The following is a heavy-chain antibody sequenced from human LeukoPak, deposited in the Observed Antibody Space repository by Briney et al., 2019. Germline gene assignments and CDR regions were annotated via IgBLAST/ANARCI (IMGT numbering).Heavy chain of an antibody. D-gene: IGHD5-24*01. Sequence: EASVKVSCKASGYTFTGYYMNWVRQAPGQGLEWMGRINPNSGGTNYAQKFQGRVTMTRDTSISTAYMELSRLRSDDTAVYYCARVGDGLNDAFDIWGQGTMVIVSS. J-gene: IGHJ3*02. V-gene: IGHV1-2*06. CDR2: INPNSGGT. CDR3: ARVGDGLNDAFDI. CDR1: GYTFTGYY.